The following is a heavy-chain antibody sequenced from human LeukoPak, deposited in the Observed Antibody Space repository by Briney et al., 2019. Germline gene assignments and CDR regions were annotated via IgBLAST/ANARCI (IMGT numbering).Heavy chain of an antibody. D-gene: IGHD7-27*01. CDR2: ISPHSGFT. V-gene: IGHV1-2*02. CDR3: ARQTGDDAFDI. J-gene: IGHJ3*02. CDR1: GYTLTGHY. Sequence: ASVKVSCKASGYTLTGHYIHWVRQAPGQGLEWMGWISPHSGFTIYPQRFQGRVTMTTDTSISTAFLEVRRLRSDDTAAYYCARQTGDDAFDIWGQGTMITVYS.